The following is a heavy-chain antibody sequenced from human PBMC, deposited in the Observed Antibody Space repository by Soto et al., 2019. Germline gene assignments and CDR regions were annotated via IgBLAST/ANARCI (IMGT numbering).Heavy chain of an antibody. Sequence: PSETLSLTCAVYGGSFSGYYWSWIRQPPGKGLEWIGEINHSGSTNYNPSLKSRVTISVDTSKNQFSLKLSSVTAADTAVYYCARGKRYYDFWSGYYRNYYYYGMDVWGQGTTVTVS. CDR3: ARGKRYYDFWSGYYRNYYYYGMDV. CDR1: GGSFSGYY. CDR2: INHSGST. V-gene: IGHV4-34*01. J-gene: IGHJ6*02. D-gene: IGHD3-3*01.